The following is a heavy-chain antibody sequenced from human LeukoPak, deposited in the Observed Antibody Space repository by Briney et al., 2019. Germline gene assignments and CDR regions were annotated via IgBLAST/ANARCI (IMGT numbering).Heavy chain of an antibody. CDR1: GFTFSSYA. D-gene: IGHD3-22*01. CDR3: AKGPADYYDSSGYYLPEYFQH. Sequence: GGSLRLSCAASGFTFSSYAMSWVRQAPGKGLEWVSAISGSGGSTYYADSVKGRFTISRDNSKNTLYLQMNSLRAEDTAVYYCAKGPADYYDSSGYYLPEYFQHWGQGTLVTVSS. V-gene: IGHV3-23*01. J-gene: IGHJ1*01. CDR2: ISGSGGST.